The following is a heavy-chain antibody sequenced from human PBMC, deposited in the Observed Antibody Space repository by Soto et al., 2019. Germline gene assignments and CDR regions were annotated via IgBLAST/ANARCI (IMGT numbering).Heavy chain of an antibody. J-gene: IGHJ3*02. CDR1: GFTFSSYG. D-gene: IGHD3-3*01. Sequence: GGSLRLSCAASGFTFSSYGMHWVRQAPGKGLEWVAVISYDGSNKYYADSVKGRFTISRDNSKNTLYLQMNSLRAEDTAVYYCAKDRSYYDFWSGYREWDDAFDIWGQGTMVTVSS. CDR2: ISYDGSNK. V-gene: IGHV3-30*18. CDR3: AKDRSYYDFWSGYREWDDAFDI.